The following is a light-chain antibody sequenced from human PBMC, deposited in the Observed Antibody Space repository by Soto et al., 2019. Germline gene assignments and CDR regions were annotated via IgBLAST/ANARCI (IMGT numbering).Light chain of an antibody. V-gene: IGLV2-23*01. Sequence: SALPQPASESGSPGQSITIYCSGTTSDVGGYNLVSWYQQHTAKAPKLLIYEGTQRPSGVSSRLSGSKSVNMASLTISGLQAEDEADYYCFLYNTITTVVYGAGINVTV. J-gene: IGLJ1*01. CDR3: FLYNTITTVV. CDR2: EGT. CDR1: TSDVGGYNL.